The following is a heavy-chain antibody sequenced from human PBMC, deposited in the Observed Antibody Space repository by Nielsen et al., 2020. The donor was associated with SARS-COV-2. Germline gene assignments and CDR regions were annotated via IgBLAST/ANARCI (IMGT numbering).Heavy chain of an antibody. CDR3: ARVYYYGSGSYWGYYYYYTDV. J-gene: IGHJ6*03. D-gene: IGHD3-10*01. Sequence: WVRQAPGQGLEWMGWISAYNGNTNYAQKLQGRVTMTTDTSTSTAYMELRSLRSDDTAVYYCARVYYYGSGSYWGYYYYYTDVWGKGTTVTVSS. V-gene: IGHV1-18*01. CDR2: ISAYNGNT.